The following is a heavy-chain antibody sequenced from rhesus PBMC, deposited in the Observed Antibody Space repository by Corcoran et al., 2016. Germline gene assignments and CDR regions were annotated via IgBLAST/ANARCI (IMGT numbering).Heavy chain of an antibody. CDR1: GFSISTRGMG. Sequence: QVTLQASGPALVKPTQTLTLTCTLSGFSISTRGMGVGCIRQPPGKALESLALIYWDDDKYYSTSLKSRLTISKYTSKNQVVLTMTNMDPVDTATYYCARTSSGNDFFDYWGQGVLVTVSS. J-gene: IGHJ4*01. CDR3: ARTSSGNDFFDY. D-gene: IGHD1-14*01. CDR2: IYWDDDK. V-gene: IGHV2-174*01.